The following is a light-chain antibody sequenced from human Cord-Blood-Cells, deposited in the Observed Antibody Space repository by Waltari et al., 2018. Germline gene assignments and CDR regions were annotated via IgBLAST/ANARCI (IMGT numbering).Light chain of an antibody. Sequence: QSALTQPASVSGSPGQSITISCTGTSSDVGSYNLFSWYQQHPGKAPKLMIYEGSKRPSGVLNRFSGSKPGNTASLTISGLQAEDEADYYCCSYAGSSTYVFGTGTKVTIL. V-gene: IGLV2-23*01. CDR1: SSDVGSYNL. CDR3: CSYAGSSTYV. J-gene: IGLJ1*01. CDR2: EGS.